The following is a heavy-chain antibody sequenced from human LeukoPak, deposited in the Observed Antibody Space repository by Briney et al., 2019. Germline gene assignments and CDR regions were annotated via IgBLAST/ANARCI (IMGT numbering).Heavy chain of an antibody. CDR3: AREATDGYYFDY. CDR2: ISYVGRNK. J-gene: IGHJ4*02. CDR1: APTFSSYG. V-gene: IGHV3-30*04. Sequence: QPGRSLTPSWPPSAPTFSSYGMHWVRQAPGKGLEWVAVISYVGRNKFYADSVKGRFTIFSDNSKNTLYLQMNSLEAEDTAVYYCAREATDGYYFDYWGQGTLVTVSS.